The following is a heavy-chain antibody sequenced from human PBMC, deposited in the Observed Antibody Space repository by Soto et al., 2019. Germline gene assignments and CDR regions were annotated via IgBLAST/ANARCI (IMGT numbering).Heavy chain of an antibody. CDR1: GYTFTSYG. CDR2: ISAYHGNT. V-gene: IGHV1-18*01. D-gene: IGHD2-15*01. CDR3: ARVGGIGYCSGGSGYFIDY. J-gene: IGHJ4*02. Sequence: QVQLVQSGAEVKKPGASVKVSCKASGYTFTSYGISWVRQAPGQGLEWMGWISAYHGNTNYAQQLQGRVTMTTDTSTSTAYMELRSLRSDDTAVYYCARVGGIGYCSGGSGYFIDYWGQGTLVAVSS.